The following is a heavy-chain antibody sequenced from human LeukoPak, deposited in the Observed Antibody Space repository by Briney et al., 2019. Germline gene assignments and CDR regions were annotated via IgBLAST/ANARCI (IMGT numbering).Heavy chain of an antibody. CDR2: IYTSGST. D-gene: IGHD3-10*02. J-gene: IGHJ3*02. CDR3: ARDQWSGDAFDI. CDR1: VGSISSYY. Sequence: SETLSLTRNVSVGSISSYYWSWIRQPAGKGLEWIGRIYTSGSTNYNPSLKSRVTMSVDTSKSQFSLKLSSVTAADTAVYYCARDQWSGDAFDIWGQGTMVTVSS. V-gene: IGHV4-4*07.